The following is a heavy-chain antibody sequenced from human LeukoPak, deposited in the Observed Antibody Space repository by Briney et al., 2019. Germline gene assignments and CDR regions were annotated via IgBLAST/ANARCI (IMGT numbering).Heavy chain of an antibody. CDR1: GYSFTSYW. Sequence: GESLKISCKGSGYSFTSYWIGWVRQMPGKGLEWMGIIYPGDSDTRYSPSFQGQVTISADKSISTAYLQWSSLKASDTAMYYCARHPEDIVVAPAAQEVSYYYYMDVWGKGTTVTVSS. CDR2: IYPGDSDT. CDR3: ARHPEDIVVAPAAQEVSYYYYMDV. D-gene: IGHD2-2*01. V-gene: IGHV5-51*01. J-gene: IGHJ6*03.